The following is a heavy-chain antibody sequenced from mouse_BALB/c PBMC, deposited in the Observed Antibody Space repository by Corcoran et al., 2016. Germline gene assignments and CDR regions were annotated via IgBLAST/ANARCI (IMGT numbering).Heavy chain of an antibody. CDR3: ARLLKGPPVFAY. V-gene: IGHV9-1*02. D-gene: IGHD1-3*01. CDR2: INTYTGEP. CDR1: GSTFTNYG. J-gene: IGHJ3*01. Sequence: QIQLVQYGHELKKPGEKAKISCKAYGSTFTNYGMNWVKQAPGKGVKWVGWINTYTGEPTYADDFKGRFAFSVETSASTAYWQINNLKNEDMATYFCARLLKGPPVFAYWGQGTLVTVSA.